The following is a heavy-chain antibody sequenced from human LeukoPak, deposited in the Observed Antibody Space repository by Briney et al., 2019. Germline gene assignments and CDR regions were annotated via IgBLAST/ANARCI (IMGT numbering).Heavy chain of an antibody. J-gene: IGHJ3*02. V-gene: IGHV4-34*08. D-gene: IGHD3-9*01. Sequence: GSLRLSCAATGFTFSSYAVSWIRQPPGKGLEWIGEINHSGSTNYNPSLKSRVTISVDTSKNQFSLKLSSVTAADTAVYYCAVGQGYDILTGPRDAFDIWGQGTMVTVSS. CDR3: AVGQGYDILTGPRDAFDI. CDR2: INHSGST. CDR1: GFTFSSYA.